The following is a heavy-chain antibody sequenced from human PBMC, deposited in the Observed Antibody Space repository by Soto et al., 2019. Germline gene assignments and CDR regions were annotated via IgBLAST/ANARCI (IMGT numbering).Heavy chain of an antibody. V-gene: IGHV1-8*01. Sequence: ASVKVSCKASGYTFTISDINWVRQATGQGLEWMGWMNPNSGNTGYAQKFQGRVTMTRSPSISTAYMELSSLRSEDTAVYYCARRLGYNRFDYWGQGTLVTVSS. D-gene: IGHD5-12*01. CDR3: ARRLGYNRFDY. J-gene: IGHJ4*02. CDR2: MNPNSGNT. CDR1: GYTFTISD.